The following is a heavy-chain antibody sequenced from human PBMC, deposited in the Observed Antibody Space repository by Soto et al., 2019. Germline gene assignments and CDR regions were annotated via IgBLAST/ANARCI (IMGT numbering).Heavy chain of an antibody. J-gene: IGHJ5*02. CDR1: GGSISSGGYS. V-gene: IGHV4-30-2*01. CDR3: ARGRAYCSSTSCPNWFDP. D-gene: IGHD2-2*01. Sequence: QLQLQESGSGLVKPSQTLSLTCAVSGGSISSGGYSWSWIRQPPGKGLEWIGYVFHSGSTYYSPSLKSRVTISIDGSKNQFSLKLTSVTAADTAVYYCARGRAYCSSTSCPNWFDPWGQGTLVTVSS. CDR2: VFHSGST.